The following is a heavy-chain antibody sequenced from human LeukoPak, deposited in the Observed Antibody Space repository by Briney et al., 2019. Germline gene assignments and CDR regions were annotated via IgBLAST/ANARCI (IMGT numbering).Heavy chain of an antibody. D-gene: IGHD3-10*01. CDR2: ISYDGSNK. V-gene: IGHV3-30*04. Sequence: PGRSLRLSCAASGFTFSSYAMHWVRQAPGKGLEWGAVISYDGSNKYYADSVKVRFTSSRDNSKNTLYLQMKALRAEDTAVYYCATDITMVRGRYYYYGMDVWGKGTTVTVSS. J-gene: IGHJ6*04. CDR3: ATDITMVRGRYYYYGMDV. CDR1: GFTFSSYA.